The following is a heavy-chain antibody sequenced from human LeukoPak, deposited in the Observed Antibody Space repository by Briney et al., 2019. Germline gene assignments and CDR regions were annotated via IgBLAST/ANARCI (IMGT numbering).Heavy chain of an antibody. CDR2: ISRSSSYI. V-gene: IGHV3-21*01. Sequence: GGSLRLSCAASGFTFSRYSMNWVRQAPGKGLQWISSISRSSSYIYYADSVKGRFTISRDNAKNSLYLQMNSLRAEDTAVYYCARVNYDSSDYETAFDHWGQGTLVTVSS. J-gene: IGHJ4*02. CDR1: GFTFSRYS. D-gene: IGHD3-22*01. CDR3: ARVNYDSSDYETAFDH.